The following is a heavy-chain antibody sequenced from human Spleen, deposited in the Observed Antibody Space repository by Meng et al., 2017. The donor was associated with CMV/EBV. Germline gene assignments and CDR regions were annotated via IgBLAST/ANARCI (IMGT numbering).Heavy chain of an antibody. D-gene: IGHD2-15*01. CDR3: ASGGLGVDIVVVVAATPPYYGMDV. Sequence: GESLKISCAASGFTFSNYAMHWVRQAPGKGLEWVATISYDGNNKYYADSVRGRFTISKDNSKNTLYLQMNSLRAEDTAVYYCASGGLGVDIVVVVAATPPYYGMDVWGQGTTVTVSS. V-gene: IGHV3-30-3*01. CDR1: GFTFSNYA. CDR2: ISYDGNNK. J-gene: IGHJ6*02.